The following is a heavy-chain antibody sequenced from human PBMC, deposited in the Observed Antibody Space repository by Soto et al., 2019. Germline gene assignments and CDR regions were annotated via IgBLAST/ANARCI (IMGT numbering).Heavy chain of an antibody. CDR3: ARDRPGVLRYSSGHAFDI. D-gene: IGHD3-9*01. V-gene: IGHV3-48*01. CDR1: GFTFSSYS. Sequence: EVQLVESGGGLVQPGGSLRLSCAASGFTFSSYSMNWVRQAPGKGLEWVSYISSSRSTIYYADSVKGRFTISRDNAKNSLYLQMNSLRAEDTAVYYCARDRPGVLRYSSGHAFDIWGQGTMVTVSS. J-gene: IGHJ3*02. CDR2: ISSSRSTI.